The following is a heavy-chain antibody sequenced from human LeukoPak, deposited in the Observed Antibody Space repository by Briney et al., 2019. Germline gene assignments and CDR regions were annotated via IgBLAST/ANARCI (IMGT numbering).Heavy chain of an antibody. J-gene: IGHJ3*02. CDR2: IYYSGST. CDR1: GGSISSYY. V-gene: IGHV4-59*01. Sequence: SETLSLTCTVSGGSISSYYWSWIRQPPGKGLEWIGYIYYSGSTNYNPSLKSRVTISVDTSKNQFSLKLSSVTAADTAVYYCARESLYYDILTGYPRPDAFDIWGQGTMVTISS. D-gene: IGHD3-9*01. CDR3: ARESLYYDILTGYPRPDAFDI.